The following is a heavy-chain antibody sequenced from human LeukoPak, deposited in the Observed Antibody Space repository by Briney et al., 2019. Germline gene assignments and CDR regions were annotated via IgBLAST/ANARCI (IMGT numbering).Heavy chain of an antibody. CDR3: ARVFPIAARPLYYYGMDV. V-gene: IGHV3-21*01. CDR1: GFTVSSNY. Sequence: GGSLRLSCAASGFTVSSNYMNWVRQAPGKGLEWVSSISSSSSYIYYADSVKGRFTISRDNAKNSLYLQMNSLRAEDTAVYYCARVFPIAARPLYYYGMDVWGQGTTVTVSS. J-gene: IGHJ6*02. D-gene: IGHD6-6*01. CDR2: ISSSSSYI.